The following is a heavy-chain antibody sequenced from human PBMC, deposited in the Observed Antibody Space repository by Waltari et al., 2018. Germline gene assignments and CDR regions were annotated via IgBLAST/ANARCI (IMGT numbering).Heavy chain of an antibody. CDR2: ISSSSSTI. V-gene: IGHV3-48*02. CDR1: GFTFSSYS. CDR3: ARGLYDFWSGYYFYYYYYMDV. J-gene: IGHJ6*03. D-gene: IGHD3-3*01. Sequence: EVQLVESGGGLVQPGGSLRLSCAASGFTFSSYSMNWVRQAPGKGLEWVSYISSSSSTIYYADSVKGRFTISRDNDKNSLYLQMNSLRDEDTAVYYCARGLYDFWSGYYFYYYYYMDVWGKGTTVTVSS.